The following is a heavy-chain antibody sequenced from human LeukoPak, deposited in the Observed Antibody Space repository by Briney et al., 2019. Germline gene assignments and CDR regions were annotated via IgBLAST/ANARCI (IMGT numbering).Heavy chain of an antibody. CDR1: GGSFSGYY. CDR3: AKGKVRGVSDY. CDR2: ISGSGGST. J-gene: IGHJ4*02. D-gene: IGHD3-10*01. V-gene: IGHV3-23*01. Sequence: LSLTCAVYGGSFSGYYWSWVRQAPGKGLEWVSAISGSGGSTYYADSVKGQFTISRDNSKNTLYLQMNSLRAEDTAVYYCAKGKVRGVSDYWGQGTLVTVSS.